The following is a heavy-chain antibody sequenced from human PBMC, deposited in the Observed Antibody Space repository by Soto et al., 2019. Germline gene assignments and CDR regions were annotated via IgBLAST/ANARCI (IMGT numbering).Heavy chain of an antibody. CDR1: GYSFTSYW. CDR3: ARYSSGWYSIHYYGMDV. CDR2: IYPGDSDT. V-gene: IGHV5-51*01. Sequence: LGESLKISCKGSGYSFTSYWIGWVRQMPGKGLEWMGIIYPGDSDTRYSPSFQGQVTISADKSISTAYLQWSSLKASGTAMYYCARYSSGWYSIHYYGMDVWGQGTTVTVSS. J-gene: IGHJ6*02. D-gene: IGHD6-19*01.